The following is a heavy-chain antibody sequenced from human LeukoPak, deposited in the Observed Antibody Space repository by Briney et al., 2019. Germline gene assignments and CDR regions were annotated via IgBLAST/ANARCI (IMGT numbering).Heavy chain of an antibody. V-gene: IGHV1-18*01. D-gene: IGHD3-22*01. J-gene: IGHJ4*02. CDR1: GYTFTIYG. CDR2: ISCYNGDT. Sequence: ASVKVSFTASGYTFTIYGISWVRQAPGQGLEWMGWISCYNGDTMYAQNVQGRVTMTTGTSTRTAYIELRSLSSDDTAMYYCARDPSNSSGYHAHFDSWGQGTLVTVSS. CDR3: ARDPSNSSGYHAHFDS.